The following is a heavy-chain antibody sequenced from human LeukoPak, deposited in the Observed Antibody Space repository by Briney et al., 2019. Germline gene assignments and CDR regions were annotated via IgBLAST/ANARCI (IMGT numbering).Heavy chain of an antibody. Sequence: ASVKVSCKASGYTFTSYGISWVRQAPGQGLEWMGWISAYNGNTNYAQKLQGRVTMTTDTSTSTAYMEPRSLRSDDTAVYYCARAIRGYSYGDWYYYGMDVWGKGTTVTVSS. D-gene: IGHD5-18*01. CDR2: ISAYNGNT. V-gene: IGHV1-18*04. J-gene: IGHJ6*04. CDR1: GYTFTSYG. CDR3: ARAIRGYSYGDWYYYGMDV.